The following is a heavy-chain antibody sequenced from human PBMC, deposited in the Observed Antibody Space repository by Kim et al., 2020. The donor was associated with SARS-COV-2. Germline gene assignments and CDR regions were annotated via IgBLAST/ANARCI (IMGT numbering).Heavy chain of an antibody. V-gene: IGHV4-4*02. D-gene: IGHD3-10*01. CDR1: GGSISSSNW. Sequence: SETLSLTCAVSGGSISSSNWWSWVRQPPGKGLEWIGEIYHSGSTNYNPSLKSRVTISVDKSKNQFSLKLSSVTAADTAVYYCARDRTEAIRYFDYWGQGTLVTVSS. CDR2: IYHSGST. CDR3: ARDRTEAIRYFDY. J-gene: IGHJ4*02.